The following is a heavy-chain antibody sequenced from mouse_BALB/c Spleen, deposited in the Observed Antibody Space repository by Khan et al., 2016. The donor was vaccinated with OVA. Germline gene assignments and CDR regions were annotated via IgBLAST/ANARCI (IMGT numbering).Heavy chain of an antibody. V-gene: IGHV14-3*02. CDR2: IDPANGNT. Sequence: VQLQQSGAELVKPGASVKLSCTASAFNIKDTYMHWVKQRPEQGLEWIGRIDPANGNTKYDPKFQGKATITADTSSNTAYLHLSSLTSEDIAVYYCARTNMVLGFTYWGQGTLVTVSA. J-gene: IGHJ3*01. CDR3: ARTNMVLGFTY. CDR1: AFNIKDTY. D-gene: IGHD2-2*01.